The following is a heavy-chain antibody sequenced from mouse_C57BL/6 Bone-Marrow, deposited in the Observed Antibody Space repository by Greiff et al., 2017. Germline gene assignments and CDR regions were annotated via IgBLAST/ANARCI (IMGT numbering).Heavy chain of an antibody. J-gene: IGHJ1*03. CDR1: GYTFTSYW. V-gene: IGHV1-64*01. D-gene: IGHD1-1*01. Sequence: VQLQQPGAELVKPGASVKLSCKASGYTFTSYWMHWVKQRPGQGLEWIGMIHPNSGSTNYNEKFKSKATLTVDKSSSTAYMQLSSLTSEDSAVYYCAREYYGIHWYFDVWGTGTTVTFSS. CDR3: AREYYGIHWYFDV. CDR2: IHPNSGST.